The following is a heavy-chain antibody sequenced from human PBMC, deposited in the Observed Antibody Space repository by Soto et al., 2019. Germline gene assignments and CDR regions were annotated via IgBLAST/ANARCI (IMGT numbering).Heavy chain of an antibody. CDR2: ISAYNGNT. CDR1: GYTMTSYG. Sequence: ASVKVSCKASGYTMTSYGSSWVRQATGQGLEWMGWISAYNGNTNYAQKLQGRVTMTTDTSTSTAYMELRSLRSDDTAVYYCARAYGDYYFDYWGQGTLVTVSS. J-gene: IGHJ4*02. CDR3: ARAYGDYYFDY. D-gene: IGHD4-17*01. V-gene: IGHV1-18*01.